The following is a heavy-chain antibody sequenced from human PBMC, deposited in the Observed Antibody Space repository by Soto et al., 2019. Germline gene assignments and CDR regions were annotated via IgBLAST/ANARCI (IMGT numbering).Heavy chain of an antibody. CDR2: ISYDGSNK. J-gene: IGHJ4*02. Sequence: QVQLVESGGGVVQPGRSLRLSCAPSGFTFSSYAMHWVRQAPGKGLEWVAVISYDGSNKYYADSVQGRFTISRDNSKNTVYLQRNSLRPEDTAVYYCAGGEGLWGSSPDYWGQGTLVTVAS. V-gene: IGHV3-30-3*01. D-gene: IGHD6-13*01. CDR1: GFTFSSYA. CDR3: AGGEGLWGSSPDY.